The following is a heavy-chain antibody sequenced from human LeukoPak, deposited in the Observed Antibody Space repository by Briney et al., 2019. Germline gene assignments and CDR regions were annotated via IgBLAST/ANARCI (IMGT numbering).Heavy chain of an antibody. CDR1: GYSISHDYY. V-gene: IGHV4-38-2*02. CDR2: IYHSGST. D-gene: IGHD3-16*01. J-gene: IGHJ4*02. CDR3: AKTNYDYYFDY. Sequence: SETLSLTCTVSGYSISHDYYWGWIRQSPGKGLGWIGSIYHSGSTYYNASLKSRVTISVDTSKNQFSLKLSSVTAADTAVYYCAKTNYDYYFDYWGQGTLVTVSS.